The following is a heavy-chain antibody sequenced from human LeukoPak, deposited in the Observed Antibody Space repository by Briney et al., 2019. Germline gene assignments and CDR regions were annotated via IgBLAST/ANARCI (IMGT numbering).Heavy chain of an antibody. CDR3: ARAVSGRFDY. D-gene: IGHD6-19*01. V-gene: IGHV4-59*08. CDR2: IYYSGST. CDR1: GGSISSYY. J-gene: IGHJ4*02. Sequence: SETLSLTCTVSGGSISSYYWRWIRQPPGKGLEWIGYIYYSGSTNYNPSLNSRVTISVDTSKNQFSLRLSSVTAADTAIYYCARAVSGRFDYWGQGTLVTVSS.